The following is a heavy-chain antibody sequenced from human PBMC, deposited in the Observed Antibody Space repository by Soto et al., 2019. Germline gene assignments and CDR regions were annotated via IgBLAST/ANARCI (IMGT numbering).Heavy chain of an antibody. V-gene: IGHV4-4*02. CDR2: AHHSGRT. J-gene: IGHJ4*02. CDR3: ARSEATVLDN. CDR1: GGSMSSSNW. D-gene: IGHD4-17*01. Sequence: QVQLQESGPGLVKPSGTLSLTCTVSGGSMSSSNWWNWVRQPPGKGLEWIGEAHHSGRTNYNPSLKSRITISVDKSKNHFSLKLSSVTATDAAVYYCARSEATVLDNWGQGTLVTVSS.